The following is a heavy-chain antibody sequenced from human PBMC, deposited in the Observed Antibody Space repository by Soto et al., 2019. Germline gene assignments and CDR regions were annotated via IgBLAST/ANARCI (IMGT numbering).Heavy chain of an antibody. CDR1: GVSISSYY. J-gene: IGHJ6*02. V-gene: IGHV4-59*01. CDR3: VKLQGYSSSYYYYYYGMDV. D-gene: IGHD6-13*01. Sequence: SETLSLTCTVSGVSISSYYWSWIRQPPGKGLEWIGYIYYSGSTNYIPSLKSRVTISVDTSKNTLYLQMNSLRAEDTALYYCVKLQGYSSSYYYYYYGMDVWGQGTTVTVSS. CDR2: IYYSGST.